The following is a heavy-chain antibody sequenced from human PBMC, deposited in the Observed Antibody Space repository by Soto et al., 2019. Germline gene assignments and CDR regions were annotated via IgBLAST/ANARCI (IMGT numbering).Heavy chain of an antibody. Sequence: QVQLVESGGGVVQPGRSLRLSCAASGFTFRNYGMHWLRQAPGTGLEWVALIWYDGSNTFYTDSVKGRFTISRDNSKSTLHLQMNSRRADDTAAYFCTRDVSSRYFDLWGRDSLVTVSS. CDR1: GFTFRNYG. CDR2: IWYDGSNT. CDR3: TRDVSSRYFDL. J-gene: IGHJ2*01. V-gene: IGHV3-33*01.